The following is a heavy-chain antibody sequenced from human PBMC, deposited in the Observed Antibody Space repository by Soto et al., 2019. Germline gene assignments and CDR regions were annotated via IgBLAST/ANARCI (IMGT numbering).Heavy chain of an antibody. V-gene: IGHV4-31*03. CDR1: GGSINRGGYY. CDR2: IYNSGST. J-gene: IGHJ4*02. Sequence: QVQLQESGPGLVKPSQTLSLTCTVSGGSINRGGYYWSWIRQHPGKGLEWIGYIYNSGSTYYNPSLKSRVTISVDPSKNQFSLKLSSVTAADTAVYCCARGITMVRGVIHTPYFDYWGQGTLVTVSS. D-gene: IGHD3-10*01. CDR3: ARGITMVRGVIHTPYFDY.